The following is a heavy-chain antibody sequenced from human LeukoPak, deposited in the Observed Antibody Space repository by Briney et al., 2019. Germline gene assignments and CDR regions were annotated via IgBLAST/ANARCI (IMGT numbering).Heavy chain of an antibody. D-gene: IGHD1-26*01. J-gene: IGHJ4*02. CDR3: ARWGEGGTTWSFDY. V-gene: IGHV4-59*11. CDR1: GGSISTHY. Sequence: SETLSLTCTVTGGSISTHYWSWIRQPPGKGLEWSGYIYYSGSSNYNPSLKSRVTISLDSSKHQFSLKLNSVTAADTAVYCCARWGEGGTTWSFDYWGQGTLVIVSS. CDR2: IYYSGSS.